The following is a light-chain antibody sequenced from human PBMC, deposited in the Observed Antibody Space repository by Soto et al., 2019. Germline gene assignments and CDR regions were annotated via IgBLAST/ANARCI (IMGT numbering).Light chain of an antibody. CDR2: DVS. CDR3: CSYAGSYTVL. V-gene: IGLV2-11*01. Sequence: QSALTQPRSVSGSPGQSVTISCTGTSSDVGGYNYVSWYQQHPGKAPTLMICDVSKRPSGVPDRFSGSKSGNTASLTISGLQAEDEADYYCCSYAGSYTVLFGGGTKLTVL. J-gene: IGLJ2*01. CDR1: SSDVGGYNY.